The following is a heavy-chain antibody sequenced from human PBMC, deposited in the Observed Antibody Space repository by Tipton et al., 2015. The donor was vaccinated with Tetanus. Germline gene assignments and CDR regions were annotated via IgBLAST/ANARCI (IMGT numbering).Heavy chain of an antibody. V-gene: IGHV3-33*01. Sequence: SLRLSCAASGFTLRRYGMHWVRQAPGKGLEWVAIIWFDGSKTYYADSVKGRFIVSRDNTKSMLYLQMNTLRAEDTAVYYCARRGCRGGTCYISPNYGMDVWGQGTTVTVSS. CDR1: GFTLRRYG. CDR2: IWFDGSKT. J-gene: IGHJ6*02. CDR3: ARRGCRGGTCYISPNYGMDV. D-gene: IGHD2-15*01.